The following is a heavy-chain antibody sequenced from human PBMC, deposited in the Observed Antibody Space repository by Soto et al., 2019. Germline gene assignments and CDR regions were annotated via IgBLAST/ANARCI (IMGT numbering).Heavy chain of an antibody. Sequence: EASVKVSCKESGYTFTSYAMHWVRQAPGQRLEWMGWINAGNGNTKYSKKFQGRVTITRDTSASTAYMVLSSLRSEDTAVYYCARVRGQYGGDYGMDVWGQGTTVTVSS. D-gene: IGHD2-2*01. CDR2: INAGNGNT. CDR1: GYTFTSYA. J-gene: IGHJ6*02. V-gene: IGHV1-3*01. CDR3: ARVRGQYGGDYGMDV.